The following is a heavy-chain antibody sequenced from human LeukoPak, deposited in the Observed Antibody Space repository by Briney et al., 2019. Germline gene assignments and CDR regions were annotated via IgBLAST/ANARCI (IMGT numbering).Heavy chain of an antibody. V-gene: IGHV3-23*01. Sequence: GGSLRLSCAASGFTFSSYAMSWVRQAPGKGLEWVSAISGSGGSTYYADSVKGRFTISRDNSKNTLYLQMNSLKAEDTAVYYCAKDRGERDGYKDYWGQGTLVTVSS. CDR3: AKDRGERDGYKDY. CDR1: GFTFSSYA. J-gene: IGHJ4*02. D-gene: IGHD5-24*01. CDR2: ISGSGGST.